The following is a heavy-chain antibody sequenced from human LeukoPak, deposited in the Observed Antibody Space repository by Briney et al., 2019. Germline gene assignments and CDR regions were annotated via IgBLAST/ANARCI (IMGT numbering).Heavy chain of an antibody. CDR3: AKLGLLWFGELLPNVDY. CDR1: GFTFSSYA. J-gene: IGHJ4*02. Sequence: TGGSLRLSCAASGFTFSSYAMSWVRQAPGKGLEWVSAISGSGGSTYYADSVKGRFTISRDNSKNTLYLQMNSLRAEDTAVYYCAKLGLLWFGELLPNVDYWGQGTLVTVSS. D-gene: IGHD3-10*01. V-gene: IGHV3-23*01. CDR2: ISGSGGST.